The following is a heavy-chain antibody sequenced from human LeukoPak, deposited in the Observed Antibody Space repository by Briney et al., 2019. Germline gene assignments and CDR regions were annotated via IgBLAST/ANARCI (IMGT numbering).Heavy chain of an antibody. Sequence: SETLSLTCTVYGGSFSGYYWSWIRQPPGKGLEWIGEINHSGSTNYNPSLKSRVTISVDTSKNQFSLKLSSVTAADTAVYYCARDSSSWYYFDYWGQGTLVTVSS. V-gene: IGHV4-34*01. CDR1: GGSFSGYY. D-gene: IGHD6-13*01. CDR2: INHSGST. CDR3: ARDSSSWYYFDY. J-gene: IGHJ4*02.